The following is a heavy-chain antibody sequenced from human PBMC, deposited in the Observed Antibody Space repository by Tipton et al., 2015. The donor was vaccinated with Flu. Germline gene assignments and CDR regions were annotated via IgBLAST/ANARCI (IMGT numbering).Heavy chain of an antibody. CDR2: IHTSGTT. V-gene: IGHV4-61*02. CDR1: GDSISSGTHY. CDR3: ARASGSGTNVIFDY. D-gene: IGHD3-10*01. Sequence: LRLSCTVSGDSISSGTHYWSWVRQPATKGLEWIGRIHTSGTTKYNPSLKSRVTMSVDTSKNQFSLRLSSVTAADTAVYYCARASGSGTNVIFDYCGQGMLVTVSS. J-gene: IGHJ4*02.